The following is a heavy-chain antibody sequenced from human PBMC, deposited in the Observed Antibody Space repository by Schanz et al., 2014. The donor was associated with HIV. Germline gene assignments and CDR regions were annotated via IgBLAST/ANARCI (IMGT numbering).Heavy chain of an antibody. J-gene: IGHJ6*02. CDR1: GSPLSGYS. V-gene: IGHV3-33*06. Sequence: VQLVESGGRLVKPGESLTLSCITSGSPLSGYSMNWVRQAPGKGLECVASMSYDGRNEHYVDSVKGRFTISRDNSKNTLYLQMNGLRAEDTAMYYCAKSRGDSWPYGMDVWGQGTTVTVSS. D-gene: IGHD4-17*01. CDR2: MSYDGRNE. CDR3: AKSRGDSWPYGMDV.